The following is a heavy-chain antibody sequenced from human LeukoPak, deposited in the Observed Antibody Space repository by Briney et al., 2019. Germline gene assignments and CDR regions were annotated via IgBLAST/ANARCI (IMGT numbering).Heavy chain of an antibody. J-gene: IGHJ6*02. Sequence: AGGSLRLSCAASGFTFSSYAMSWVRQAPGKGLEWVSAISGSGGSTYYADSVKGRFTISRDNSKNTLYLQMNSLRAEDTAVYYCASLKQERGYSYGPMDVWGQGTTVTVSS. V-gene: IGHV3-23*01. D-gene: IGHD5-18*01. CDR3: ASLKQERGYSYGPMDV. CDR2: ISGSGGST. CDR1: GFTFSSYA.